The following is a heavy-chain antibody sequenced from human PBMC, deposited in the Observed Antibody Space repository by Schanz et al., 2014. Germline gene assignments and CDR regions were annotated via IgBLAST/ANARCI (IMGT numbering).Heavy chain of an antibody. V-gene: IGHV1-18*04. J-gene: IGHJ4*02. D-gene: IGHD3-3*01. CDR1: GYTFSSFF. CDR3: ARDKGGYYPFDY. CDR2: VNPYAGTT. Sequence: QVYLVQSGPEVAEPGASLKVSCKTSGYTFSSFFITWVRQAPGQGLEWMGWVNPYAGTTKYAQGLQGRVTMTTDTSATTASLEVGSLTSDDTAIYYCARDKGGYYPFDYWGQGTLVTVSS.